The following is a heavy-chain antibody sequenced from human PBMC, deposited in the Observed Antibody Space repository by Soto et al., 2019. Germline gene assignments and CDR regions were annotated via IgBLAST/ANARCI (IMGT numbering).Heavy chain of an antibody. J-gene: IGHJ4*02. CDR1: GGTFSSYR. D-gene: IGHD6-13*01. CDR3: VRDSGAKLSSS. CDR2: IVPIRRTA. Sequence: SSVKVSCKASGGTFSSYRINWVRQAPGQGLEWVGGIVPIRRTADYAQTFQGRVSITADESARTYYMELRSLRSQDTAVYYCVRDSGAKLSSSWGQGTLVTVSS. V-gene: IGHV1-69*13.